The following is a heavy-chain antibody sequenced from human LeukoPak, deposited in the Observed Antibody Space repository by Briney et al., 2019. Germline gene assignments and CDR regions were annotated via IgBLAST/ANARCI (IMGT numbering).Heavy chain of an antibody. Sequence: GGSLRLSCAASGFTFSSYSMNWVRQAPGKGLEWVSSISSSSSYIYYADSLKGRFTISRDNAKNSLYLQMNSLRAEGTAVYYCARDLIRPDTYCSGGSCHIDYWGQGTLVTVSS. J-gene: IGHJ4*02. CDR3: ARDLIRPDTYCSGGSCHIDY. CDR2: ISSSSSYI. V-gene: IGHV3-21*01. D-gene: IGHD2-15*01. CDR1: GFTFSSYS.